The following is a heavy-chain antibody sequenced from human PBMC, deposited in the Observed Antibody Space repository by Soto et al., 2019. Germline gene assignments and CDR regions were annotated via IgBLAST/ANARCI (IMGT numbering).Heavy chain of an antibody. CDR2: IIPILGIA. CDR1: GGTFSSYT. D-gene: IGHD6-19*01. CDR3: ATFASGGGWSGRLEAFDI. J-gene: IGHJ3*02. V-gene: IGHV1-69*02. Sequence: GASVKVSCKASGGTFSSYTISWVRQAPGQGLEWMGRIIPILGIANYAQKFQGRVTITADKSTSTAYMELSSLRSEDTAVYYCATFASGGGWSGRLEAFDIWGQGTMVTVSS.